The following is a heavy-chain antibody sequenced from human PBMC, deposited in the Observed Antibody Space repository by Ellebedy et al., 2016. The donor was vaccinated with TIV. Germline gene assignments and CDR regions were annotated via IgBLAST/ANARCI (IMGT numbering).Heavy chain of an antibody. CDR2: IFESGSS. CDR3: TRGFQRFDP. Sequence: MPSETLSLTCTVFGGSISSSGFYRGWIRQAPGKGLEWIGSIFESGSSRHNPSLNSRVTISVDTSKNQFSLKLASVTAADTAVYYCTRGFQRFDPWGQGTLVTVSS. CDR1: GGSISSSGFY. V-gene: IGHV4-39*07. J-gene: IGHJ5*02.